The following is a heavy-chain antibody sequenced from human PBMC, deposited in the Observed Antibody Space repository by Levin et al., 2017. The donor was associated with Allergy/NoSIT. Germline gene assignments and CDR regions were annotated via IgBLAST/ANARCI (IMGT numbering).Heavy chain of an antibody. CDR1: GYSFTSYW. CDR2: IYPGDSDT. Sequence: GASVKVSCKGSGYSFTSYWIGWVRQLPGKGLEWMGIIYPGDSDTRYSPSFQGQVTISADKSISTAYLQWSSLKASDTAMYYCARPRGYCSSTSCYTGGWFDPWGQGTLVTVSS. J-gene: IGHJ5*02. CDR3: ARPRGYCSSTSCYTGGWFDP. D-gene: IGHD2-2*02. V-gene: IGHV5-51*01.